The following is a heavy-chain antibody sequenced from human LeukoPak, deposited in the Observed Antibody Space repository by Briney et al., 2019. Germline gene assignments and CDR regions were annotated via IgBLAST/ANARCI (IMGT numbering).Heavy chain of an antibody. CDR2: IKTGGSEK. CDR1: GFTFSSYW. D-gene: IGHD3-9*01. J-gene: IGHJ4*02. CDR3: ARSVGYFDWFG. V-gene: IGHV3-7*01. Sequence: GGSLRLSCAASGFTFSSYWMSWVRQAPGKGLEWVANIKTGGSEKYYADSVKGRFTISRANTKNSLYLQMNSLSAEDTAVYYCARSVGYFDWFGRGQGTLVTVSS.